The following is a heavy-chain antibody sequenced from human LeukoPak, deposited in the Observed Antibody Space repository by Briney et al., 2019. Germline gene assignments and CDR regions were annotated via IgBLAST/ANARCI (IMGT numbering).Heavy chain of an antibody. CDR2: ISWNSGSI. D-gene: IGHD3-16*01. J-gene: IGHJ6*03. Sequence: GGSLRLSCAASGFTFDDYAMHWVRQAPGKGLEWVSGISWNSGSIGYADSVKGRFTISRDNAKNSLYLQMNSLRAEDTAVYYCARDGASGGAATYYYYYMDVWGKGTTVTVSS. CDR1: GFTFDDYA. CDR3: ARDGASGGAATYYYYYMDV. V-gene: IGHV3-9*01.